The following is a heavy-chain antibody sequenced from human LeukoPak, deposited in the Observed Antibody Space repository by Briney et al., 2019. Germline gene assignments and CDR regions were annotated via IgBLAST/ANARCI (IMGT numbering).Heavy chain of an antibody. V-gene: IGHV1-2*02. CDR1: GYTFTGYY. CDR2: INPNSGGT. J-gene: IGHJ4*02. CDR3: ARGGRYYDYVWGSYIIEVYFDY. D-gene: IGHD3-16*01. Sequence: ASVKVSCKASGYTFTGYYMHWVRQAPGQGLEWMGWINPNSGGTNYAQKFRGRVTMTRDTSISTAYMELSRLRSDDTAVYYCARGGRYYDYVWGSYIIEVYFDYWGQGTLVTVSS.